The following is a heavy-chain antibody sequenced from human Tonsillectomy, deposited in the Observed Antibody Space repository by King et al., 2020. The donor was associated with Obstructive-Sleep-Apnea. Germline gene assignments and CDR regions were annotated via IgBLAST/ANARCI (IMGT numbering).Heavy chain of an antibody. V-gene: IGHV1-8*01. CDR2: MNPRTGET. J-gene: IGHJ4*02. Sequence: VQLVESGAEVKKPGASVRVSCKASGYTFTNYDVNWVRQATGQGLEWMGWMNPRTGETGYTQTFQGRVAMTRDTSTTTAYMERSGLRSEDTAVYYCARSGMFSYSWHDYWGQGTLVTVSS. D-gene: IGHD2-15*01. CDR1: GYTFTNYD. CDR3: ARSGMFSYSWHDY.